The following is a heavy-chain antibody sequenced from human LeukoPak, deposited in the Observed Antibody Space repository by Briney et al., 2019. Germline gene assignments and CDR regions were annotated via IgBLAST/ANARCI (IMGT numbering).Heavy chain of an antibody. D-gene: IGHD6-19*01. CDR2: ISGSGSTI. CDR1: GFTFSTSL. CDR3: ARDSGGWYQNVDY. V-gene: IGHV3-48*03. Sequence: PGGSLRLSCAASGFTFSTSLMNWVRQAPGKGLEWVSHISGSGSTIYCADSVKGRFTISRDNANDSLYLQMNSLRADDTAVYYCARDSGGWYQNVDYWGQGTLVTVSS. J-gene: IGHJ4*02.